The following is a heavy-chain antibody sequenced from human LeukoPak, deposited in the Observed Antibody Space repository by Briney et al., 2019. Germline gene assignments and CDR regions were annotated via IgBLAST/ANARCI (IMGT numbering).Heavy chain of an antibody. Sequence: GGSLRLSCAASGFTFSSYGMHWVRQAPGKGLEWVAVISYDGSNKYYADSVKGRFTISRDNSKNTLYLQMNSLRAEDTAVYYCAKVKARTLYSSGWALDYWGQGTLVTVSS. J-gene: IGHJ4*02. D-gene: IGHD6-19*01. V-gene: IGHV3-30*18. CDR2: ISYDGSNK. CDR3: AKVKARTLYSSGWALDY. CDR1: GFTFSSYG.